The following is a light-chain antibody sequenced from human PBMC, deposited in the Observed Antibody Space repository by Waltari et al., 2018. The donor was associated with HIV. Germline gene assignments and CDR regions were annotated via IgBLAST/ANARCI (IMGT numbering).Light chain of an antibody. CDR2: GDK. J-gene: IGLJ2*01. V-gene: IGLV3-1*01. CDR3: QAWDSSTLV. Sequence: SYELTQPPSVSVSPGQTASITCSGANLGDRFTSWYQQKPGQSPVLVIYGDKKRPAGIPERFSGSNSRNTVTLTISGTQAMDEADYYCQAWDSSTLVFAGGTKLTVL. CDR1: NLGDRF.